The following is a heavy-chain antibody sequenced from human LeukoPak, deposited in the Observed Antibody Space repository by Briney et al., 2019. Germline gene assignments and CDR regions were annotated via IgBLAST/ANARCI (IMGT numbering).Heavy chain of an antibody. D-gene: IGHD2-15*01. Sequence: ASVKVSCKASGYTFTSYGITWERQAPGQGLEWLGWISVHDGHTNYAEKFQGRVTMTADTSTNTAYMELTSLRSDDTAVYYCARYGCNSLACYEDHWGQGTLVTVSS. J-gene: IGHJ1*01. V-gene: IGHV1-18*01. CDR3: ARYGCNSLACYEDH. CDR1: GYTFTSYG. CDR2: ISVHDGHT.